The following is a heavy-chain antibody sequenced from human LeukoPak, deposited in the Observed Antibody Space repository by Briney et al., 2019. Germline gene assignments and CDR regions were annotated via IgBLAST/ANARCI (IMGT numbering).Heavy chain of an antibody. J-gene: IGHJ4*02. V-gene: IGHV3-30*03. Sequence: GGSLRLSCAASGFTFSSYGMHWVRQAPGKGLEWVADISYDGSNKYYADSVKGRFTISRDNSKNTLYLQMNSLRAEDTAVYYCATLENPGFGELIAFDYWGQGTLVTVSS. CDR1: GFTFSSYG. CDR3: ATLENPGFGELIAFDY. D-gene: IGHD3-10*01. CDR2: ISYDGSNK.